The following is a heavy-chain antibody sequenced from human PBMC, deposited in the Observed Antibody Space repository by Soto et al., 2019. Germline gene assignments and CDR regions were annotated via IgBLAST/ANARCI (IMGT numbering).Heavy chain of an antibody. J-gene: IGHJ5*02. Sequence: SETLSLTCTVSVGSINSTSSYWGWIRQPPGKGLEWIGEIDHSGYTNYNPSLKSRVTISVETSKNQFSLRLTSVTAADTAVYYCARVRDWFDPWGQGTLVTVSS. CDR1: VGSINSTSSY. CDR3: ARVRDWFDP. D-gene: IGHD3-3*01. CDR2: IDHSGYT. V-gene: IGHV4-39*07.